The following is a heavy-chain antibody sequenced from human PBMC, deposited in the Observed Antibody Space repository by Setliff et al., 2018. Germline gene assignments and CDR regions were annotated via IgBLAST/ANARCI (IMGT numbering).Heavy chain of an antibody. CDR3: ARLGGDSTGYSLDY. Sequence: GESLKISCKVSGYTFTSYWIGWVRQAPGEGLEWMGVVYPGHSDTRYRPSFQGQVTMSADKSFSTAFLQWSSLKASDTAIYYCARLGGDSTGYSLDYWGQGSLVTVSS. J-gene: IGHJ4*02. V-gene: IGHV5-51*01. CDR2: VYPGHSDT. CDR1: GYTFTSYW. D-gene: IGHD3-9*01.